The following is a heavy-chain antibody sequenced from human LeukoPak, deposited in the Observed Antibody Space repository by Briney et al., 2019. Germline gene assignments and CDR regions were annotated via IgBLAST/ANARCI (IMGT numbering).Heavy chain of an antibody. D-gene: IGHD5-12*01. CDR3: ARYSGYDEPFEY. CDR2: INPNSGGT. J-gene: IGHJ4*02. CDR1: GYTFTGSN. Sequence: ASVKGSCKASGYTFTGSNMHWLRQDPGQGNEWMGWINPNSGGTSYAQKFQGRVTMTRDTSVTTAYMELSRLRSDDTAVYYCARYSGYDEPFEYWGQGTLVTVSS. V-gene: IGHV1-2*02.